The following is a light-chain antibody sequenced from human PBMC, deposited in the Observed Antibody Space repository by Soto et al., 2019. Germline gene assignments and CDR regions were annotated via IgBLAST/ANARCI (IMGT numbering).Light chain of an antibody. CDR2: SNN. Sequence: QSVLTQPPSASGTPGQGVTVSCSGSSSNIGTNTVNWYQQLPGTAPKLLIYSNNQRPSGVPDRFSGSKSGTSASLAISGLQSEDEADYYCAAWDDSLIGYVFGTGTKVNVL. CDR3: AAWDDSLIGYV. CDR1: SSNIGTNT. V-gene: IGLV1-44*01. J-gene: IGLJ1*01.